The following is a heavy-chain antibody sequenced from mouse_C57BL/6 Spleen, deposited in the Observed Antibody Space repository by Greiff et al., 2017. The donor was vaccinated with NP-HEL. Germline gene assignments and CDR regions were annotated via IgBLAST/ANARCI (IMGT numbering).Heavy chain of an antibody. V-gene: IGHV1-55*01. CDR3: ARPFTVVARDWYFDV. CDR2: IYPGSGST. J-gene: IGHJ1*03. CDR1: GYTFTSYW. D-gene: IGHD1-1*01. Sequence: QVQLQQPGAELVKPGASVKMSCKASGYTFTSYWITWVKQRPGQGLEWIGDIYPGSGSTNYNEKFKSKATLTVDTSSSTAYMQLSSLTSEDSAVYYCARPFTVVARDWYFDVWGTGTTVTVSS.